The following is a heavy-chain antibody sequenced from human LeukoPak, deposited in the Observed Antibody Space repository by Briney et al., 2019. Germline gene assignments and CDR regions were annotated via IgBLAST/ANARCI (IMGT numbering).Heavy chain of an antibody. CDR2: IYTSGST. V-gene: IGHV4-4*07. D-gene: IGHD3-10*01. Sequence: PSETLSLTCTVSGGSISSYYWSWIRQPAGKGLEWIGRIYTSGSTNYNPSLKSRVTMSVDTPKNQFSLKLSSVTAADTAVYYCAREALLWFGELLPYFDYWGQGTLVTVSS. CDR3: AREALLWFGELLPYFDY. J-gene: IGHJ4*02. CDR1: GGSISSYY.